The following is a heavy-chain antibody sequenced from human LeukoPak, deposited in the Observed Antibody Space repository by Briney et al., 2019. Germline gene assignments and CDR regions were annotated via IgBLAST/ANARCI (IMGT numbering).Heavy chain of an antibody. CDR3: ARAELAVAEFDY. CDR2: MYRTGTT. Sequence: PSETLSLTCSVSGGSITSGYYYWSWIRQSPEKGLEWIGRMYRTGTTNYNPSLKSRVTMSVDTSKNQFSLKLSSVTAADTAVYYCARAELAVAEFDYWGQGTLVTVSS. V-gene: IGHV4-61*02. D-gene: IGHD6-19*01. CDR1: GGSITSGYYY. J-gene: IGHJ4*02.